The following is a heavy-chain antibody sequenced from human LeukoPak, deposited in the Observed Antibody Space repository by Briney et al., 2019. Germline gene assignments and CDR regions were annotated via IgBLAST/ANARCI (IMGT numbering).Heavy chain of an antibody. J-gene: IGHJ3*02. V-gene: IGHV3-23*01. D-gene: IGHD4-17*01. Sequence: GGFLRLSCAASGFTFSSYAMSWVRQAPGKGLGWVSAISGSGGSTYYADSVKGRFTISRDNSKNTLYLQMSSLRAEDTAVYYCAKEGVTTDAFDIWGQGTMVTVSS. CDR1: GFTFSSYA. CDR2: ISGSGGST. CDR3: AKEGVTTDAFDI.